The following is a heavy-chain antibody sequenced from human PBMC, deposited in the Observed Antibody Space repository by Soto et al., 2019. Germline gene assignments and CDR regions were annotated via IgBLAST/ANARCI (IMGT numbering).Heavy chain of an antibody. Sequence: GGSLRLSCAASGFTFDDYTMHWVRQAPGKGLEWVSGISNIGGTYYTDSVKGRSTISRDNSKNTMYLQMNSLRAEDTAVYYCSVITEGYWGQGILVTVSS. J-gene: IGHJ4*02. D-gene: IGHD3-16*02. CDR3: SVITEGY. CDR1: GFTFDDYT. V-gene: IGHV3-23*01. CDR2: ISNIGGT.